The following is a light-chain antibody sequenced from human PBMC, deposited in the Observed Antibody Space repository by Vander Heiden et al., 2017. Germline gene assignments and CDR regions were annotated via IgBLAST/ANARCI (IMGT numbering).Light chain of an antibody. CDR2: QDS. V-gene: IGLV3-1*01. J-gene: IGLJ2*01. CDR1: EMEGKY. CDR3: QAWDSSTHVV. Sequence: SYDLTQPPPVSVSPGQTASITCSGDEMEGKYACWYQPGPGPSPVLVIYQDSKRPSGIPERFSGSNSGNTATLTISGTQAMDEADYYCQAWDSSTHVVFGGGTKLTVL.